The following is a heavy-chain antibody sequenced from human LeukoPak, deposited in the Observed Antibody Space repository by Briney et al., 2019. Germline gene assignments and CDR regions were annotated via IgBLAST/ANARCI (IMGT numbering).Heavy chain of an antibody. J-gene: IGHJ6*02. D-gene: IGHD3-16*01. CDR1: GFTFSDSW. Sequence: GGSLRLSCAASGFTFSDSWMSWVRQAPGKGLEWVANMNQDGSAKGYVDSVKGRFTISRDNARNSLYLQLSSLRPEDTAVYYCATYTHWVAGDVWGQGTTVTVSS. CDR3: ATYTHWVAGDV. CDR2: MNQDGSAK. V-gene: IGHV3-7*01.